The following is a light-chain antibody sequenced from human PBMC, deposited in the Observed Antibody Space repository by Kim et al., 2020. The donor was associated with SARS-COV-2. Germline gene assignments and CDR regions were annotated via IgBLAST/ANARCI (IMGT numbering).Light chain of an antibody. CDR3: YSAADNNLV. CDR1: VLAKKY. CDR2: KDS. Sequence: SYELTQPSSVSVSPGQTARITCSGDVLAKKYARWFQQKPGQAPVLVIYKDSERPSGIPERFSGSSSRTTVTLTISGAQVEDEADYYCYSAADNNLVFGGG. J-gene: IGLJ2*01. V-gene: IGLV3-27*01.